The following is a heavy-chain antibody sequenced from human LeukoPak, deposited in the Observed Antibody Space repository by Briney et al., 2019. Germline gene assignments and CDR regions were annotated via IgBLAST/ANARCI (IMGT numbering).Heavy chain of an antibody. CDR2: MNPNSGNT. CDR1: GYTFTSYD. J-gene: IGHJ6*03. Sequence: ASVKVSCKASGYTFTSYDINWVRQATGQGLEWMGWMNPNSGNTGYAQKFQGRVTMTRNISISTAYMELSSLRSEDTAVYYCARAAPLYYYYYYMDVWGKGTTVTVSS. V-gene: IGHV1-8*01. D-gene: IGHD2-15*01. CDR3: ARAAPLYYYYYYMDV.